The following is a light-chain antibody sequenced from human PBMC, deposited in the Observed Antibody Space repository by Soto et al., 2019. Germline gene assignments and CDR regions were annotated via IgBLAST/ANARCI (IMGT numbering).Light chain of an antibody. Sequence: EIVMTQSPATLYVSPGARATLSCRASQSVSSNLAWYQQKPGQAPRLLIYGASTRATGIPASFSGSGSGTEFTLTISSRQSEDFAVYYCQQSNNWPWTCGQGTKVEIK. V-gene: IGKV3-15*01. CDR1: QSVSSN. CDR3: QQSNNWPWT. CDR2: GAS. J-gene: IGKJ1*01.